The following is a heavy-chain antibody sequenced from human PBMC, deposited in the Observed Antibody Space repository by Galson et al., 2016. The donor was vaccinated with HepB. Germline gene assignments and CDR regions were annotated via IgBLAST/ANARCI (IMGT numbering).Heavy chain of an antibody. CDR1: GGSISSSNW. Sequence: SETLSLTCAVSGGSISSSNWWSWVRQHPGKALEWIGEISHSRSTNYNPALKSRDTISLDTSKNHFSLRLTSVTSADTAMYYCARLRQLSLDAFEIWGQGTMVTVSS. V-gene: IGHV4-4*02. CDR2: ISHSRST. CDR3: ARLRQLSLDAFEI. D-gene: IGHD3-16*02. J-gene: IGHJ3*02.